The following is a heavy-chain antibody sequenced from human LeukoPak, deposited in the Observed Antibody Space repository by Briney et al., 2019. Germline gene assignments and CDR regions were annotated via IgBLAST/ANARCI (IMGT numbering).Heavy chain of an antibody. Sequence: TSETLSLTCTVSGGSISSYYWSWIRQPPGKGLEWIGYIYYSGSTNCNPSLKSRVTISVDTSKNQFSLKLSSVTAADTAVYYCARPYCSGGGCYSDVFDIWGQGTMVTVSS. J-gene: IGHJ3*02. D-gene: IGHD2-15*01. CDR2: IYYSGST. V-gene: IGHV4-59*01. CDR1: GGSISSYY. CDR3: ARPYCSGGGCYSDVFDI.